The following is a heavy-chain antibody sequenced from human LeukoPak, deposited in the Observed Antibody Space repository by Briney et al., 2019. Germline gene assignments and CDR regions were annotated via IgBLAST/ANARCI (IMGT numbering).Heavy chain of an antibody. Sequence: ASVKVSCKASGYTFTNYPINWVRQAPGQGLEWMGWISAYNGNTNYAQKLQGRVTMTTDTSTSTAYMELRSLRSDDTAVYYCARVGRSVVVPAATGAYFDYWGQGTLVTVSS. CDR3: ARVGRSVVVPAATGAYFDY. CDR2: ISAYNGNT. J-gene: IGHJ4*02. CDR1: GYTFTNYP. V-gene: IGHV1-18*01. D-gene: IGHD2-2*01.